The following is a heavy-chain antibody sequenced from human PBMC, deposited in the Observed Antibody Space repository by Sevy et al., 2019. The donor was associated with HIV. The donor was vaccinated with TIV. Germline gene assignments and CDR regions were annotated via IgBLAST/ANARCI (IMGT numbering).Heavy chain of an antibody. Sequence: ASVNVSCKASGYTFTSFGISWVRQAPGQGLEWVGWISVYNGKINYAQNFQGRVTMTTDTSTRTAYMELKSLRSDDTAVYYCARRGAFDFDTSGFLSHWGQRTLVTVSS. V-gene: IGHV1-18*01. CDR3: ARRGAFDFDTSGFLSH. CDR2: ISVYNGKI. J-gene: IGHJ1*01. D-gene: IGHD3-22*01. CDR1: GYTFTSFG.